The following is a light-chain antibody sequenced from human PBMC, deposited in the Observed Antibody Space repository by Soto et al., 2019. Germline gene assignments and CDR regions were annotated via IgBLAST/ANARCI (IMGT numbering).Light chain of an antibody. CDR1: RSVSSN. CDR2: GAS. Sequence: EIVMTQPPATLSVSPGERATLSCRASRSVSSNLAWYQQKPGQAPRLLIYGASTRATGIPARFSGSGSGTEFTLTISSLQSEDFAVYYCQQYNNWWTFGQGTKVDIK. J-gene: IGKJ1*01. V-gene: IGKV3-15*01. CDR3: QQYNNWWT.